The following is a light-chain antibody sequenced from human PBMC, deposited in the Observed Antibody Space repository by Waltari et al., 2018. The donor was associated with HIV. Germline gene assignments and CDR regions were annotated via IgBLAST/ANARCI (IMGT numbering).Light chain of an antibody. CDR2: NNN. CDR1: TSNIGSNY. V-gene: IGLV1-47*01. Sequence: QSVLSQPPSASGTPGQRVPISCSGSTSNIGSNYVSWFQQFPGTTPKLLIFNNNQRPSGVPERFSGSKSGTSASLAISGLRSEDEGDYYCAAWDDSLSGQGVFGTGTKVTVL. J-gene: IGLJ1*01. CDR3: AAWDDSLSGQGV.